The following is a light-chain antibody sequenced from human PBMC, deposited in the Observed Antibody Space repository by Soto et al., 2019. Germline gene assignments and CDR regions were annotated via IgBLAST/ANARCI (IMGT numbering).Light chain of an antibody. V-gene: IGKV3-15*01. Sequence: EIVMTQSPATLSVSPGARATLSCRASQSVSSNLAWYQQKPGQAPRLLIYGASTRATGIPARFSGSGSGTDFTLTISSLQSEDFAVYYCQQYNNWLSTFGPGTKVDIK. CDR2: GAS. CDR3: QQYNNWLST. J-gene: IGKJ3*01. CDR1: QSVSSN.